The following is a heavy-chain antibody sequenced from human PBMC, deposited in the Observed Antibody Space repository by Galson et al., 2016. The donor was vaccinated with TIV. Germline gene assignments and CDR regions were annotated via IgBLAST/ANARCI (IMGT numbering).Heavy chain of an antibody. V-gene: IGHV4-38-2*02. Sequence: SETLSLTCTVSGYSISSGYYWGWIRQSPGKGLEWMGSIYYTGTNYTNPSPKRRLALSVDTSNNQVSLRLSSVTAADTAVYYCAREGSTVTMHHYFGLDVWGQGATVIVSS. J-gene: IGHJ6*02. CDR3: AREGSTVTMHHYFGLDV. CDR1: GYSISSGYY. D-gene: IGHD4-17*01. CDR2: IYYTGTN.